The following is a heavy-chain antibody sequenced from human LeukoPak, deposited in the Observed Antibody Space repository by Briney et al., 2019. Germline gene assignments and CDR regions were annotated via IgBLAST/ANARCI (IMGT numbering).Heavy chain of an antibody. CDR1: GGSISSYY. D-gene: IGHD5-18*01. CDR3: ARGLGYSYGPDY. CDR2: IYYSGST. Sequence: SETLSLTCTVSGGSISSYYWSWIRQPPGKGLEWIGYIYYSGSTYYNPSLKSRITISVDTSKNQFSLKLSSVTAADTAVYYCARGLGYSYGPDYWGQGTLVTVSS. J-gene: IGHJ4*02. V-gene: IGHV4-59*12.